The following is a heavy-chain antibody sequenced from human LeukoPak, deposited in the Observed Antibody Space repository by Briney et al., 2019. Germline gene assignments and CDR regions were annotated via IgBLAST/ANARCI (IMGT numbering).Heavy chain of an antibody. Sequence: PSETLSLTCAVYGGSFSGYYWSWIRQPPGKGLEWIRAINHSGSTNYNPSLKSRVTISVDTSKNQFSLKLSSVTAADTAVYYCAGRNLQSVAGTFYYYYYMDVWGKGTTVTISS. CDR1: GGSFSGYY. J-gene: IGHJ6*03. V-gene: IGHV4-34*01. CDR3: AGRNLQSVAGTFYYYYYMDV. CDR2: INHSGST. D-gene: IGHD6-19*01.